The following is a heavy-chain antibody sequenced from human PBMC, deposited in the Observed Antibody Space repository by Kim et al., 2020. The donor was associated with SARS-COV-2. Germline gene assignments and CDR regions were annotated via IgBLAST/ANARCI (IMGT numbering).Heavy chain of an antibody. Sequence: LKRRVTISVDTSTNQFSLKLSSVTAADTAVYYCARNVGGWQQLGTASFDIWGQGTMVTVSS. CDR3: ARNVGGWQQLGTASFDI. J-gene: IGHJ3*02. V-gene: IGHV4-59*01. D-gene: IGHD6-13*01.